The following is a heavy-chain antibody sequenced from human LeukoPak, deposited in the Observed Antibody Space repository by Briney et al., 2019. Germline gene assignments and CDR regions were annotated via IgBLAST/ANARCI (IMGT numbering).Heavy chain of an antibody. CDR3: ARDSNFGVVIIPWFDP. CDR2: IYYSGST. Sequence: SETLSLTCTVSGGSISSYYWSWIRQPPGKGLEWIGYIYYSGSTYYNPSLKSRVTISVDTSKNQFSLKLSSVTAADTAVYYCARDSNFGVVIIPWFDPWGQGTLVTVSS. J-gene: IGHJ5*02. D-gene: IGHD3-3*01. CDR1: GGSISSYY. V-gene: IGHV4-59*12.